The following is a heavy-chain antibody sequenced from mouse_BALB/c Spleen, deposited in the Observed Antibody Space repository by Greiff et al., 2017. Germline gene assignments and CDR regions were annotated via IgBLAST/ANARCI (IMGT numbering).Heavy chain of an antibody. J-gene: IGHJ3*01. CDR2: INPSNGRT. CDR3: ARSLTGAFAY. CDR1: GYTFTSYW. D-gene: IGHD4-1*01. Sequence: QVQLQQPGAELVKPGASVKLSCKASGYTFTSYWMHWVKQRPGQGLEWIGEINPSNGRTNYNEKFKSKATLTVDKSSSTAYMQLSSLTSEDSAVYYCARSLTGAFAYWGQGTLVTVSA. V-gene: IGHV1S81*02.